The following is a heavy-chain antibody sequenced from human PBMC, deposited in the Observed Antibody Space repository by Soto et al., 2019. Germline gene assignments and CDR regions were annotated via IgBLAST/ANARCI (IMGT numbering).Heavy chain of an antibody. D-gene: IGHD3-10*01. V-gene: IGHV4-31*03. CDR3: ARDRSSLHHPDWFDP. J-gene: IGHJ5*02. Sequence: SETLSLTCTVSGGSISSGGYYWSWIRQHPGKGLEWIGYIYYSGSTYYNPSLKSRVTISVDTSKNQFSLKLSSVTAADTAVYYCARDRSSLHHPDWFDPWGQGTLVTVSS. CDR2: IYYSGST. CDR1: GGSISSGGYY.